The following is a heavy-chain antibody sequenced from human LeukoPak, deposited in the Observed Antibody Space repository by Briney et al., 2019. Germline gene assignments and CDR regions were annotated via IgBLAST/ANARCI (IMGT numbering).Heavy chain of an antibody. V-gene: IGHV1-2*02. Sequence: GASVKVSCKASGYTFTGYYMHWVRQAPGQGLEWMGWINPNSGGTNYAQKFQGRVTMTRDTSISTAYMELSRLRSDDTAVYYCARDSPGGRAARLSYGYWGQGTLVTVSS. D-gene: IGHD6-6*01. CDR3: ARDSPGGRAARLSYGY. J-gene: IGHJ4*02. CDR1: GYTFTGYY. CDR2: INPNSGGT.